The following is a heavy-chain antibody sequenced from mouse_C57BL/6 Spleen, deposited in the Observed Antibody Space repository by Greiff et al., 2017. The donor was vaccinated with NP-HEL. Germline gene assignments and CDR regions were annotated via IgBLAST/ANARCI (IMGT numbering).Heavy chain of an antibody. J-gene: IGHJ2*01. CDR2: INPNNGGT. V-gene: IGHV1-18*01. D-gene: IGHD1-2*01. CDR1: GYTFTDYN. Sequence: VQLQQSGPELVKPGASVKIPCKASGYTFTDYNMDWVKQSHGKSLEWIGDINPNNGGTIYNQKFKGKATLTVDKSSSTAYMELRSLTSEDTAVYYCARRFTTAPTLDYWGQGTTLTVSS. CDR3: ARRFTTAPTLDY.